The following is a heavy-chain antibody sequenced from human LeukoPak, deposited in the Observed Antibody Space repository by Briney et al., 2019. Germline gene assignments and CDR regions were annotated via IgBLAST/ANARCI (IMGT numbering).Heavy chain of an antibody. CDR2: INPSVDPNGDST. Sequence: PPASVKVSCKVSGYTFTSYYMHWVRHAPGQRLEWMGIINPSVDPNGDSTNYAQKFQGRLTMTRDMSTSTVYMELSSLRSEDTAVYYCARHTSLQGVRAIDYWGQGALVTVSS. J-gene: IGHJ4*02. V-gene: IGHV1-46*01. CDR1: GYTFTSYY. D-gene: IGHD2-8*01. CDR3: ARHTSLQGVRAIDY.